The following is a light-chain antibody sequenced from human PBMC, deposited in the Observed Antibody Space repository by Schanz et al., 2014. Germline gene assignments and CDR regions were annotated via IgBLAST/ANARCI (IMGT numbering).Light chain of an antibody. Sequence: QSVLTQPRSVSGSPGQSVTISCTGTSSDVGGYNYVSWYQQHPGKAPKLMIYDVSKRPSGVPDRFSGSKSGNTASLTISGLQAEDEADYYCTSYGDSIFYVFGTGTKLTVL. V-gene: IGLV2-11*01. CDR2: DVS. CDR3: TSYGDSIFYV. CDR1: SSDVGGYNY. J-gene: IGLJ1*01.